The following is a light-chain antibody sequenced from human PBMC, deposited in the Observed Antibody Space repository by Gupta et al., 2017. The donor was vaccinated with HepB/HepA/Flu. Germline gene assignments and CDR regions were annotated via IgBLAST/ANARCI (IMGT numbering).Light chain of an antibody. V-gene: IGLV4-60*03. CDR3: ATWDTNYVV. Sequence: QPVLTQSSSASASLGSSVKLTCTLSSGHSSYIIAWHQQQPGKAPRYFMKLEGSVNYNTGSGVPDRFSGSSSGADRDLTISKVQSDDEDDSYCATWDTNYVVFGGGTKLTVL. J-gene: IGLJ2*01. CDR2: LEGSVNY. CDR1: SGHSSYI.